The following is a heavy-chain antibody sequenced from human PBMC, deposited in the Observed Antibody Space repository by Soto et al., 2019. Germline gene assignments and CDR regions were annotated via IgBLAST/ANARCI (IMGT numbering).Heavy chain of an antibody. V-gene: IGHV3-33*01. CDR2: IWYDGSNK. J-gene: IGHJ4*02. Sequence: QVQLVESGGGVVQPGRSLRLSCAASGFTFSSYGMHWVRKAPGKGLEWVAVIWYDGSNKYYADSVKGRFTIYRDNSKNTLYLQMISVRAEDTAVYYCARDGYCSGGSCYSVPVFDYWGQGTLVTVSS. CDR3: ARDGYCSGGSCYSVPVFDY. D-gene: IGHD2-15*01. CDR1: GFTFSSYG.